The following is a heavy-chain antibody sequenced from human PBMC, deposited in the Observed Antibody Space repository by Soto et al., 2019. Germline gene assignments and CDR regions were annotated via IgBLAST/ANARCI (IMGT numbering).Heavy chain of an antibody. J-gene: IGHJ4*02. V-gene: IGHV3-53*01. CDR1: GLTVSSNY. D-gene: IGHD3-16*01. Sequence: EVQLVESGGGLIQPGGSLRLSCAASGLTVSSNYMTWVRQAPGKGLECVSLLYSSGSTYYADSVKGRFTISRDNAKNTVFLQMNSLRGEDTALYYCARVGGGYVDYWGQGTLVTVSS. CDR3: ARVGGGYVDY. CDR2: LYSSGST.